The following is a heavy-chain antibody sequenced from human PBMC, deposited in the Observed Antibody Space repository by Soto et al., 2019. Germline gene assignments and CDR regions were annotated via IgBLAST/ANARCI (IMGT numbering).Heavy chain of an antibody. CDR3: ARSQGSSTSLEIYYYYCYGMDV. V-gene: IGHV1-69*01. Sequence: QVQLVQSGAEVKKPGSSVKVSCKASGCPFSSYAISWVRQAPGQGLEWMGGIIPISDTTNYAQKFQGRVTITADESTSTAYMELSRLRSEDTAVYYCARSQGSSTSLEIYYYYCYGMDVWGVGTTVTVSS. CDR2: IIPISDTT. CDR1: GCPFSSYA. D-gene: IGHD2-2*01. J-gene: IGHJ6*04.